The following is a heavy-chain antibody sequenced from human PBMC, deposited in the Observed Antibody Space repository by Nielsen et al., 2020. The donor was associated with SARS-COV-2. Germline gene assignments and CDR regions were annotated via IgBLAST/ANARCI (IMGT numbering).Heavy chain of an antibody. CDR3: ARDKAVAGRRDAFDI. CDR2: ISYDGSNK. D-gene: IGHD6-19*01. CDR1: GFTFSSYG. V-gene: IGHV3-30*03. Sequence: GESLKISCAASGFTFSSYGMHWVRQAPGKGLEWVAVISYDGSNKYYADSVKGRFTISRDNSKNTLYLQMNSLRAEDTAVYYCARDKAVAGRRDAFDIWGQGTMVTVSS. J-gene: IGHJ3*02.